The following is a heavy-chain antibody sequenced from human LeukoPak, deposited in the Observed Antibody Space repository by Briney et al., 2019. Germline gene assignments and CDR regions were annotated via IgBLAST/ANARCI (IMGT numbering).Heavy chain of an antibody. CDR2: INQEATRT. V-gene: IGHV3-7*02. D-gene: IGHD2/OR15-2a*01. J-gene: IGHJ4*02. Sequence: GESLNLCCAAAGLRFRRVWISWVRQAPGKGLEWLGHINQEATRTDHADSVKGRFTISRDNARNLLYLHMSSLRAEDTAVYYCAKYLSRAFDSWGQGILVSVSS. CDR1: GLRFRRVW. CDR3: AKYLSRAFDS.